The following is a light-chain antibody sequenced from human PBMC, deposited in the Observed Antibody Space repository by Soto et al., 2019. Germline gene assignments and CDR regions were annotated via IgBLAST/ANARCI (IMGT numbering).Light chain of an antibody. V-gene: IGKV1-5*01. Sequence: IQLTQSPSSLSLSLVDIVTITCRASQSISSWLAWYQQKPGKAPKLLIFDTSTLESGVPSRFSGSGSGTEFTLTISSLQPDDFATYYCQQYNSYSFGQGTKVDIK. J-gene: IGKJ1*01. CDR2: DTS. CDR1: QSISSW. CDR3: QQYNSYS.